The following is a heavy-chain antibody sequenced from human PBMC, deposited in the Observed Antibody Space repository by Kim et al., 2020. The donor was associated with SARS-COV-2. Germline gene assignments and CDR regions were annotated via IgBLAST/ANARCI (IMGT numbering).Heavy chain of an antibody. CDR1: GGSISSSSYY. D-gene: IGHD3-10*01. Sequence: SETLSLTCTVSGGSISSSSYYWGWIRQPPGKGLEWIGSIYYSGSTYYNPSLKSRVTISVDTSKNQFSLKLSSVTAADTAVYYCSSGGPMVRGVIFYYGMDVWGQGTTVTVSS. CDR3: SSGGPMVRGVIFYYGMDV. V-gene: IGHV4-39*01. J-gene: IGHJ6*02. CDR2: IYYSGST.